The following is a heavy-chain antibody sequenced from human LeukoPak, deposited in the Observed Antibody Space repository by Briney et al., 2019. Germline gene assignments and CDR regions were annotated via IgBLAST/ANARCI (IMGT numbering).Heavy chain of an antibody. CDR2: SYHSETA. J-gene: IGHJ4*02. CDR3: AREFYDSSGYTDY. V-gene: IGHV4-38-2*02. CDR1: GHSMRSGFY. Sequence: PSETLSLTCAVSGHSMRSGFYWGWVRQPPGKGLEWIGSSYHSETAYFNPSLKSRVTISIDTSKNQFSLKLSSVTAADTAVYYCAREFYDSSGYTDYWGQGTLVTVSS. D-gene: IGHD3-22*01.